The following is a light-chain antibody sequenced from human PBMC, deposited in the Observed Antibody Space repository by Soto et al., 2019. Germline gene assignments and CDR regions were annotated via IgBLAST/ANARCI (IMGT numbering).Light chain of an antibody. CDR1: QSIRSN. Sequence: EIVMTQSPATLPASPGERVTLSCRASQSIRSNLAWYQQRPGQTPRLLIFVASTRATGIPARFTGSGSGTEFTLTISSLQSDDFAMYYCQQYNNWPLTFGGGTKVDIK. CDR2: VAS. J-gene: IGKJ4*01. CDR3: QQYNNWPLT. V-gene: IGKV3-15*01.